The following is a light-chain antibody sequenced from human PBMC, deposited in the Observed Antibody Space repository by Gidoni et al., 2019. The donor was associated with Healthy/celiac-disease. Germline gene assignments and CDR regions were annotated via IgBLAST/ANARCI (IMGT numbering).Light chain of an antibody. CDR1: RSLLHSSGYNY. CDR3: MQALQTPLT. V-gene: IGKV2-28*01. CDR2: VGS. Sequence: DIVMTQSPLSLPVTPAEPASISCRSSRSLLHSSGYNYVDWYLQKPWQSPLLLIYVGSKRASGVPYRFSASGSGTDFTLNISRVEAEDVGVYYCMQALQTPLTFGQGTKLEIK. J-gene: IGKJ2*01.